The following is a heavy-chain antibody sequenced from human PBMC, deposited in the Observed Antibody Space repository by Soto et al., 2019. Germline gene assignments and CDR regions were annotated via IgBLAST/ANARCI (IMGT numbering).Heavy chain of an antibody. D-gene: IGHD6-19*01. Sequence: PGGSLRLSCAASGFTFSSYAMSWVRQAPGKGLEWVSAISGSGGSTYYADSVKGRFTISRDNSKNTLYLQMNSLRAEDTAVYYCASFFGSGWNLQYYYYGMDGCGQGTTVTVSS. CDR1: GFTFSSYA. V-gene: IGHV3-23*01. J-gene: IGHJ6*02. CDR2: ISGSGGST. CDR3: ASFFGSGWNLQYYYYGMDG.